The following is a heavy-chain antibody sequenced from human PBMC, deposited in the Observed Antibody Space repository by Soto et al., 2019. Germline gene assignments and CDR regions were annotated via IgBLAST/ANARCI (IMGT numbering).Heavy chain of an antibody. CDR1: GFTVSNNH. D-gene: IGHD3-16*01. Sequence: VQLVESGGGLIQPGGSLRLSCAASGFTVSNNHMTWVRQAAGKGLELVSFVHGGGSTSYADSVKGRFTISRDNSKNTLYLQMDNLRAEDTAIYYCAGRLTTAASLDYWGRGTLVTVSS. CDR2: VHGGGST. V-gene: IGHV3-53*01. J-gene: IGHJ4*02. CDR3: AGRLTTAASLDY.